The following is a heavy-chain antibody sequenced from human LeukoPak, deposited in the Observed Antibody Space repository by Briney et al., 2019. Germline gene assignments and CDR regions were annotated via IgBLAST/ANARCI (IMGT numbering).Heavy chain of an antibody. Sequence: SETLSLTCTVSGGSISSGVYYWSWIRQHPGKGLEWIGYIYYSGSTYYNPSLKSRVTISVDTSKNQFSLKLSSVTAADTAVYYCARGSSRWYYYGMDVWGQGTTVTVSS. CDR1: GGSISSGVYY. J-gene: IGHJ6*02. CDR2: IYYSGST. D-gene: IGHD6-6*01. V-gene: IGHV4-31*03. CDR3: ARGSSRWYYYGMDV.